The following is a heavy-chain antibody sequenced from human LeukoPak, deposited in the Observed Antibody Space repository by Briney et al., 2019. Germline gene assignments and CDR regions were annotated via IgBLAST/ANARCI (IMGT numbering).Heavy chain of an antibody. CDR1: GFTFSDYY. CDR3: AREAVRGVTIDY. V-gene: IGHV3-11*05. CDR2: ISSSSSYT. D-gene: IGHD3-10*01. J-gene: IGHJ4*02. Sequence: GGSLRLSCAASGFTFSDYYMSWIRQAPGKGLDWVSYISSSSSYTNYADSVKGRFTISRDNAKNSLYLQMNSLRAEDTAVYYCAREAVRGVTIDYWGQGTLVTVSS.